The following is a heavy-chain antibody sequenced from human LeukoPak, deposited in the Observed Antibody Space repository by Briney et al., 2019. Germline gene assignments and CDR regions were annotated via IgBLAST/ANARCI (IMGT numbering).Heavy chain of an antibody. J-gene: IGHJ2*01. V-gene: IGHV3-23*01. CDR2: ITSSGDNT. Sequence: GGSLRLSCAASGFTFRSYAMTWVRQAPGKGLEWVSVITSSGDNTYYADSVKGRFTISRDNSKNTLYLQMNSLRAEDTAVYYCAKEVNRYWYFDPWGRGTLVTVSS. D-gene: IGHD1-14*01. CDR3: AKEVNRYWYFDP. CDR1: GFTFRSYA.